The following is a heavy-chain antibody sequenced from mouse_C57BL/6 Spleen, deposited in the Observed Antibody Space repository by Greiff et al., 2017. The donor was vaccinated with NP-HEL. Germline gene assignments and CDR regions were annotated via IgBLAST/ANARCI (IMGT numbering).Heavy chain of an antibody. J-gene: IGHJ3*01. CDR1: GYAFTNYL. CDR3: ARSLNYYGSSWFAY. D-gene: IGHD1-1*01. Sequence: QVQLKQSGAELVRPGTSVKVSCKASGYAFTNYLIEWVKQRPGQGLEWIGVIDPGSGGTNYNEKFKGKATLTADKSSSTAYMQLSSLTSEDSAVYFCARSLNYYGSSWFAYWAQGLWSLSLQ. V-gene: IGHV1-54*01. CDR2: IDPGSGGT.